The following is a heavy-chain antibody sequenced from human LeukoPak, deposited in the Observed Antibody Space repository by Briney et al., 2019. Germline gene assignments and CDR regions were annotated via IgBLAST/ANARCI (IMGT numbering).Heavy chain of an antibody. D-gene: IGHD3-9*01. CDR1: GYTFTSYG. V-gene: IGHV1-18*01. Sequence: ASVKVSCKASGYTFTSYGISWVRQAPGQGLEWMGWISAYNGNTNYAQKLRGRVTMTTDTSTSTAYMELRSLRSDDTAVYYCARDLRYFDWSMSDYWGQGTLVTVSS. CDR3: ARDLRYFDWSMSDY. J-gene: IGHJ4*02. CDR2: ISAYNGNT.